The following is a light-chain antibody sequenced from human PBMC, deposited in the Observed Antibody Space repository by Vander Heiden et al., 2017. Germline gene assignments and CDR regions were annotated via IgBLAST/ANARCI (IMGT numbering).Light chain of an antibody. J-gene: IGKJ4*01. CDR2: CAS. Sequence: IVLTQSPDSLAVSLGERATINRKSSQSFRLSYNNKNYLAWYQQKPGQPPNLLIYCASTRQSGVPDRFSGSGSGTDFTLTISSLQAEDVAVYYCRQYYDSPLTFGGGTKVEIK. CDR3: RQYYDSPLT. CDR1: QSFRLSYNNKNY. V-gene: IGKV4-1*01.